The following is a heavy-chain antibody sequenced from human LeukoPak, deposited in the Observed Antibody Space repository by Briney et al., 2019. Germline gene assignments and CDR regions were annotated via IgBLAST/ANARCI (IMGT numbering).Heavy chain of an antibody. V-gene: IGHV6-1*01. CDR1: GDSVSSKNCA. D-gene: IGHD6-19*01. J-gene: IGHJ4*02. CDR2: TYYRSKWYY. CDR3: ARDMGTSGWYTFDF. Sequence: SQTLSVTCAISGDSVSSKNCAWNWIRQSPSRGLEWLGRTYYRSKWYYDYAESVQGRITISPDTSRNQFSLQLNSVTPEDTAVYYCARDMGTSGWYTFDFWGQGTLVTVSS.